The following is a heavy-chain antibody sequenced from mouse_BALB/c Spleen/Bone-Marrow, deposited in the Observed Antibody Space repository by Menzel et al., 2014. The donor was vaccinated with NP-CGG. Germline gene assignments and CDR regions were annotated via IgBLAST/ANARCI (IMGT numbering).Heavy chain of an antibody. J-gene: IGHJ4*01. Sequence: VMLVESGPGLVSPSRSLSITCTVSGFSSTGYGVSWVRQPPGKGLEWLGMIWGDGSTDYNSALKSRLSINKDNSKSQVFLKMNSLQTDDTARYYCARDSFLITRALDYWGQGTSVTVSS. V-gene: IGHV2-6-7*01. D-gene: IGHD2-4*01. CDR3: ARDSFLITRALDY. CDR2: IWGDGST. CDR1: GFSSTGYG.